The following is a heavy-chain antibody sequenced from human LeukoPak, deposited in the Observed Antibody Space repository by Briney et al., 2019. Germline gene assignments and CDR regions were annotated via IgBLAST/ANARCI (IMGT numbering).Heavy chain of an antibody. CDR2: IYYSGST. V-gene: IGHV4-31*03. D-gene: IGHD6-13*01. CDR1: GGSISSGGYY. Sequence: SETLSLTCTVSGGSISSGGYYWSWIRQHPGKGLEWIGYIYYSGSTYYNPSLKSRVTISVDTSKNQFSLKLSSVTAADTAVYYCARDPRGYSSSWTAYYFDYWGQGTLVTVSS. J-gene: IGHJ4*02. CDR3: ARDPRGYSSSWTAYYFDY.